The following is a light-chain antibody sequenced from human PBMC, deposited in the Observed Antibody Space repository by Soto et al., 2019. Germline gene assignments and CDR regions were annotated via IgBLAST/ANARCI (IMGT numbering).Light chain of an antibody. CDR1: SSDVGGYSY. V-gene: IGLV2-14*01. J-gene: IGLJ1*01. CDR2: EVS. CDR3: SSYTSSSTPMV. Sequence: QSVLTQPASVSGSPGQSITISCTGTSSDVGGYSYVSWYQQHPGKAPKLTIYEVSNRPSGVSNRFSGSKSGNTASLTISGLQAEDEADYYCSSYTSSSTPMVFGTGTKVTVL.